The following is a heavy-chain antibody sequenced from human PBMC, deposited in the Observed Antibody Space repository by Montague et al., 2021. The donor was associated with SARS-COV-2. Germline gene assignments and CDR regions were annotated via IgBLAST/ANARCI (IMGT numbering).Heavy chain of an antibody. CDR2: TYYRSKWYN. V-gene: IGHV6-1*01. Sequence: CAISGDSVFSNIATWNWIRQSPSRGLEWLGRTYYRSKWYNDYAASVKSRITIDPDTSKHQFSLHPNSVTPEDTAVYYCARIPVGSKYYFDFWGQGTLVTVSS. J-gene: IGHJ4*02. CDR3: ARIPVGSKYYFDF. CDR1: GDSVFSNIAT. D-gene: IGHD2-2*01.